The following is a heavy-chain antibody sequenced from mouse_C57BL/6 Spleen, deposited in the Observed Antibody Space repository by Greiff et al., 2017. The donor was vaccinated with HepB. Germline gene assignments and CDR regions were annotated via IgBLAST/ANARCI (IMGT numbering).Heavy chain of an antibody. CDR1: GFTFSDYG. CDR3: ARDGTRGFDY. J-gene: IGHJ2*01. Sequence: VQLQQSGGGLVKPGGSLKLSCAASGFTFSDYGMHWVRQAPEKGLEWVAYISSGSSTIYYADTVKGRFTISRDNAKNTLFLQMTSLRSEDTAMYYCARDGTRGFDYWGQGTTLTVSS. CDR2: ISSGSSTI. D-gene: IGHD4-1*01. V-gene: IGHV5-17*01.